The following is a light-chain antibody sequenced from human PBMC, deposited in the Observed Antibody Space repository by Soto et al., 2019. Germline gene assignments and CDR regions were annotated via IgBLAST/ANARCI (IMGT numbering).Light chain of an antibody. CDR2: EVS. V-gene: IGLV2-14*01. Sequence: QSALTQPASVSGSPGQSITISCTGTSNDVGGYHYVSWYQQHPGKAPKAIIYEVSYRPSGVSNRFSGSKSGNTASLTISGLQVEDEADYFCSSYTSTTLLVFGGGTQLTVL. CDR3: SSYTSTTLLV. J-gene: IGLJ2*01. CDR1: SNDVGGYHY.